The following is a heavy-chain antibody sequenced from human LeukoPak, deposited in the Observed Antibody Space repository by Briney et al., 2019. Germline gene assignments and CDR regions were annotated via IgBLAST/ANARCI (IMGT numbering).Heavy chain of an antibody. D-gene: IGHD1-7*01. CDR3: AKVSNGNYAGDAFDI. CDR1: GFTFSGYA. CDR2: ISGGGGST. V-gene: IGHV3-23*01. Sequence: SGGSLRLSCAASGFTFSGYAMTWVRQAPGKGLGWVSAISGGGGSTYYADSVKGRFTISRDNSKNTLYLQMSSLRADDTAVYYCAKVSNGNYAGDAFDIWGQGTMVTVSS. J-gene: IGHJ3*02.